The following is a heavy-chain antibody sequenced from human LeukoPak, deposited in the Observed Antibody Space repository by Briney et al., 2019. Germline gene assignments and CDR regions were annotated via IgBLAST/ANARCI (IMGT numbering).Heavy chain of an antibody. J-gene: IGHJ4*02. CDR2: ITTYSGNT. D-gene: IGHD2-15*01. CDR1: GYTFTTFA. V-gene: IGHV1-18*01. Sequence: ASVKVSCKASGYTFTTFAINWVRQAPGQGLEWMGWITTYSGNTNYAQRLRGRVTMTTDTSTNTAYMELRNLRSDDTAVYYCARGTGDMGYWGQGTLSPSPQ. CDR3: ARGTGDMGY.